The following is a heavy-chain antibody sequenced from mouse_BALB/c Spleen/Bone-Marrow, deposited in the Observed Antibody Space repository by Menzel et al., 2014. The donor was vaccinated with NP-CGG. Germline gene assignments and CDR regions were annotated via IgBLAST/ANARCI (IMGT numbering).Heavy chain of an antibody. CDR2: INPGSGGT. Sequence: VQGVESGAELVRPGTSVKVSCKASRYAFTNYLIEWVKQRPGQGLEWIGVINPGSGGTNYNEKFKDKATLTTDKSSSTAYMQLSSLTSDDSAVYFCAREENSYYYAMDYWGQGTSVTVSS. CDR3: AREENSYYYAMDY. J-gene: IGHJ4*01. V-gene: IGHV1-54*03. CDR1: RYAFTNYL.